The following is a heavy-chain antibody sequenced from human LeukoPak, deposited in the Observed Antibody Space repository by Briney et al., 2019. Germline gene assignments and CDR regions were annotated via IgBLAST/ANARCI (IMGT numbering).Heavy chain of an antibody. Sequence: ASVKVSCKASGGTFSSYAISWVRQAPGQGLEWMGGIIPILGTANYAQKFQGRVTITADESTSTAYMELSSLRSEDTAVYYCARGDRGSSWDPLDLSTPFDYWGQGTLVTVSS. J-gene: IGHJ4*02. CDR2: IIPILGTA. CDR3: ARGDRGSSWDPLDLSTPFDY. CDR1: GGTFSSYA. V-gene: IGHV1-69*13. D-gene: IGHD6-13*01.